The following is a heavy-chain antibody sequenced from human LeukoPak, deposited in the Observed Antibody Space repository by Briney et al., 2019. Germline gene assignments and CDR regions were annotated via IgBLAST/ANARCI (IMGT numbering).Heavy chain of an antibody. CDR1: GYTFTGSY. J-gene: IGHJ3*02. Sequence: GASVKVSCKASGYTFTGSYIHWVPPAPGQGREWIGWIVVGSGNTNYAQKFQERVTITRDMSTSTAYMELSSLRSEDTAVYYCAADLFDYGDRTGAFDIWGQGTMVTVSS. V-gene: IGHV1-58*02. CDR2: IVVGSGNT. D-gene: IGHD4-17*01. CDR3: AADLFDYGDRTGAFDI.